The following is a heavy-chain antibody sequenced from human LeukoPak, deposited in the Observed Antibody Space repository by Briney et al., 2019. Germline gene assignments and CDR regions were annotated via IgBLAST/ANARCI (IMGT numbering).Heavy chain of an antibody. Sequence: GGSLRLSCAASGFTFRNYAMSWVRRAPGKGLEWVSSISGSGGSTYFAASAKGRFTISRDNSKSTLYLKINTLRVGDTATYYCAKIEDPYCGGDCYPSSSNGMDVWGQGTTVTVSS. CDR1: GFTFRNYA. CDR3: AKIEDPYCGGDCYPSSSNGMDV. V-gene: IGHV3-23*01. D-gene: IGHD2-21*02. CDR2: ISGSGGST. J-gene: IGHJ6*02.